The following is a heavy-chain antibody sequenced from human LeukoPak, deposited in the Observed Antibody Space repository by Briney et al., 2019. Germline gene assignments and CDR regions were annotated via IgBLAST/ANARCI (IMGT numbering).Heavy chain of an antibody. V-gene: IGHV3-23*01. CDR1: GFTFDNYR. J-gene: IGHJ4*02. CDR2: VNADGGNT. CDR3: TKRVKYGGTWDHFAD. Sequence: GGSLRLSCAASGFTFDNYRMSWVRQAPGKGLEWVSTVNADGGNTYYADSVKGRFTISRDNSKSTLILQMNSLRVEDTALYYCTKRVKYGGTWDHFADWGQGTLVAVSS. D-gene: IGHD1-26*01.